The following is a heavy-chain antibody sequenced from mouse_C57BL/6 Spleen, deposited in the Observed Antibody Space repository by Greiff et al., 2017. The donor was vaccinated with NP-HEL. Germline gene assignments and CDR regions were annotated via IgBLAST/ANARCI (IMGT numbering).Heavy chain of an antibody. V-gene: IGHV1-54*01. Sequence: VQLQQSGAELVRPGTSVKVSCKASGYAFTNYLIEWVKQRPGQGLEWIGVINPGSGGTNYNEKFKGKATLTADKSSSTAYMQLSSLTSEDSAVYFCASRGGTRDYWGQGTTLTVSS. CDR1: GYAFTNYL. CDR2: INPGSGGT. CDR3: ASRGGTRDY. D-gene: IGHD4-1*01. J-gene: IGHJ2*01.